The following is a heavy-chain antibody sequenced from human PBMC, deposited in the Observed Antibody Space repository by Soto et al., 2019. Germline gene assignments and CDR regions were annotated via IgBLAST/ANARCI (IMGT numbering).Heavy chain of an antibody. CDR1: GGTFSSYA. D-gene: IGHD3-3*01. J-gene: IGHJ5*02. CDR2: IIPIFGTA. Sequence: GASVKVSCKASGGTFSSYAISWVRQAPGQGLEWMGGIIPIFGTANYAQKFQGRVTITADESTSTAYMELSSLRSEDTAVYYCARDYDFWSGHPDNRNNWFDPWGQGTLVTVSS. CDR3: ARDYDFWSGHPDNRNNWFDP. V-gene: IGHV1-69*13.